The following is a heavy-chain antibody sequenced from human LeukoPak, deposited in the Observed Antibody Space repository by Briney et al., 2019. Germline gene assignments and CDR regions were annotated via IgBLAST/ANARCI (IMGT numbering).Heavy chain of an antibody. J-gene: IGHJ5*02. CDR1: GFTFSSYG. V-gene: IGHV3-15*07. D-gene: IGHD3-10*01. CDR2: IKSKTDGGTT. CDR3: TTDHIRGDWFDP. Sequence: GGSLRLSCAASGFTFSSYGMHWVRQAPGKGLEWVGRIKSKTDGGTTDYAAPVKGRFTISRDDSKNTLYLQMNSLKTEDTAVYYCTTDHIRGDWFDPWGQGTLVTVSS.